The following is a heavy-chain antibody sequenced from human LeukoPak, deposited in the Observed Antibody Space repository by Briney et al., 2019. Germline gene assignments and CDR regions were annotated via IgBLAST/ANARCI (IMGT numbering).Heavy chain of an antibody. CDR2: IYYSGST. J-gene: IGHJ4*02. CDR3: ARGNCSGGSCYSGY. V-gene: IGHV4-59*01. Sequence: PSETLSLTCTVSGGSISSYYWSWVRQPPGKGLEWVGDIYYSGSTNYNPSLKSRVTISVDTSKNQFYLELSAVTAADTAVYYCARGNCSGGSCYSGYWGQGTLVTVSS. CDR1: GGSISSYY. D-gene: IGHD2-15*01.